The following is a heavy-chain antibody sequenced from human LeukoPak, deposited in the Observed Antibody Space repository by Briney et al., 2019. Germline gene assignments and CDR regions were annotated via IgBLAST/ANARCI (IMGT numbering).Heavy chain of an antibody. CDR2: ISGSGGST. V-gene: IGHV3-23*01. J-gene: IGHJ2*01. CDR1: GFTFSSYA. Sequence: GGSLRLSCAASGFTFSSYAMSWVRQAPGKGLEWVSAISGSGGSTYYADSVKGRFTISRDNSKNTLYLQMNSLRAEDTAVYYCARSYCSGNDCYSDYYFDLWGRGTRVIVSS. CDR3: ARSYCSGNDCYSDYYFDL. D-gene: IGHD2-15*01.